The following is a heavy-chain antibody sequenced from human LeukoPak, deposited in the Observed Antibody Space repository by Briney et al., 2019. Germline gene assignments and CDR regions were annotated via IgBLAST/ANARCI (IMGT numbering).Heavy chain of an antibody. D-gene: IGHD4-23*01. J-gene: IGHJ5*02. CDR2: IYYSGST. CDR1: GGSISSSSYY. V-gene: IGHV4-39*07. CDR3: ARDAYGGNSWGWFDP. Sequence: SETLSLTCTVSGGSISSSSYYWGWIRQPPGKGLEWIGSIYYSGSTYYNPSLKSRVTISVDTSKNQFSLRLNSVTAADTAVYYCARDAYGGNSWGWFDPWGQGTLVTVSS.